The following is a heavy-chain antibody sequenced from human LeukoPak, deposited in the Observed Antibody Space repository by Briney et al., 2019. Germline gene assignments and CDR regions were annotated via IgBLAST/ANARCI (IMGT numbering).Heavy chain of an antibody. Sequence: PGRSLRLSCAASGFTFSSYAMHWVRQAPGKGLEWVAVISYDGSNKYYADSVKGRFTISRDNSKNTLYLQMNSLRAEDTAVYYCARDKSYGDAGYFDYWGQGTLVTVSS. CDR1: GFTFSSYA. D-gene: IGHD4-17*01. V-gene: IGHV3-30-3*01. J-gene: IGHJ4*02. CDR2: ISYDGSNK. CDR3: ARDKSYGDAGYFDY.